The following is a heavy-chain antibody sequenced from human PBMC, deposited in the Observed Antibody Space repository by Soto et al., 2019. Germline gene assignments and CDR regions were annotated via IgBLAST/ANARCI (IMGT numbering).Heavy chain of an antibody. CDR1: GFTFSSYS. D-gene: IGHD6-19*01. J-gene: IGHJ6*02. V-gene: IGHV3-21*01. Sequence: GGSLRLSCAASGFTFSSYSMNWVRQAPGKGLEWVSSISSSSSYIYYADSVKGRFTISRDNAKNSLYLQMNSLRAEDTAVYYCAVAGDYYYYYGMDVWGQGTTVTVSS. CDR2: ISSSSSYI. CDR3: AVAGDYYYYYGMDV.